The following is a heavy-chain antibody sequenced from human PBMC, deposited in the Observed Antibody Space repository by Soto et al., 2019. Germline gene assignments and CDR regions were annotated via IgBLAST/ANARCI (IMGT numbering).Heavy chain of an antibody. Sequence: QLQLQESGPGLVKPSETLSLTCAVSGGSLINTNYYWDWIRRPPGEGLEWIGTIHYDGSTYYNPSLKSRVITTRDTAKNQFSLKLTSVTAADTAVDYCARRIRHYDLLDFWGRGTLVTVSS. CDR1: GGSLINTNYY. J-gene: IGHJ4*02. CDR2: IHYDGST. D-gene: IGHD3-3*01. CDR3: ARRIRHYDLLDF. V-gene: IGHV4-39*01.